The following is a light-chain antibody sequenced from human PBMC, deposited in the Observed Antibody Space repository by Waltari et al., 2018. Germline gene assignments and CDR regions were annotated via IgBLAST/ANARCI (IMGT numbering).Light chain of an antibody. Sequence: DVVMTQSPLSLPVTLGQAASISRKSSQSLVHSDGNTHLNWFQQRPGQSPRRLIYRVFNRDSGVPDRFSGSGSGTDFTLKISRVEAEDVGVYYCMQGTHWPYTFGQGTKLDIK. CDR1: QSLVHSDGNTH. CDR2: RVF. V-gene: IGKV2-30*02. CDR3: MQGTHWPYT. J-gene: IGKJ2*01.